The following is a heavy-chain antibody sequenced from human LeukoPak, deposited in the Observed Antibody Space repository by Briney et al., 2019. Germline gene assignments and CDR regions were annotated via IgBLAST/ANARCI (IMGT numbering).Heavy chain of an antibody. J-gene: IGHJ4*02. CDR3: ARQSSGGAVY. D-gene: IGHD6-19*01. CDR2: IHYTGST. V-gene: IGHV4-59*01. Sequence: SETLSLTCTVSGDSITSSYWSWIRQPPGKGLEYIGYIHYTGSTDYNPSLKSRVTISVDTSKNQFSLKLSSVTAADTAVYYCARQSSGGAVYWGQGTLVTVSS. CDR1: GDSITSSY.